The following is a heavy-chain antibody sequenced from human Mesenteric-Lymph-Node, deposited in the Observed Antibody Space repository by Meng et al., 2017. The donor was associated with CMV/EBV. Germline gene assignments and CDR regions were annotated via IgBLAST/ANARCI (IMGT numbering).Heavy chain of an antibody. CDR1: GYTFPGYY. CDR2: INPNSGGT. J-gene: IGHJ4*02. CDR3: ARDIVGATTAADY. V-gene: IGHV1-2*02. D-gene: IGHD1-26*01. Sequence: CKASGYTFPGYYMHWVRQAPGQGLEWMGWINPNSGGTNYAQKFQGRVTMTRDTSISTAYMELSRLRSDDTAVYYCARDIVGATTAADYWGQGTLVTVSS.